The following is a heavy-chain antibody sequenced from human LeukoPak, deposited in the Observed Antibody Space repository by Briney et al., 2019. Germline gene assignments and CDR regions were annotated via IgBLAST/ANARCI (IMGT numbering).Heavy chain of an antibody. Sequence: PSETLPLTCAVYGGSFSGYYWSWIRQPPGKGLEWIGEINHSGSTNYNPSLKSRATISVDTSKNQFSLKLSSVTAADTAVYYRARDRRTVVIDYWGQGTLVTVSS. CDR2: INHSGST. D-gene: IGHD4-23*01. CDR1: GGSFSGYY. CDR3: ARDRRTVVIDY. V-gene: IGHV4-34*01. J-gene: IGHJ4*02.